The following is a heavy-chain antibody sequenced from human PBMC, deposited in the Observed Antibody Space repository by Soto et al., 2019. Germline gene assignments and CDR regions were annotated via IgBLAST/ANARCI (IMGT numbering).Heavy chain of an antibody. CDR2: IYYSGST. V-gene: IGHV4-59*08. Sequence: PSETLSLTCTVSGGSISSYYWSWIRQPPGEGLEWIGYIYYSGSTYYNPSLKSRVTISVDTSKNHFSLKLSSVTAADTAVYYCASRKSSPYFDYWGQGTLVTVSS. CDR3: ASRKSSPYFDY. J-gene: IGHJ4*02. D-gene: IGHD3-10*01. CDR1: GGSISSYY.